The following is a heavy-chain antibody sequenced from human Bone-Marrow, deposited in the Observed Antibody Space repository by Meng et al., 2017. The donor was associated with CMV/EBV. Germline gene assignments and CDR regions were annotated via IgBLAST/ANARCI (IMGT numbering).Heavy chain of an antibody. Sequence: GESLKISCAASGFTFSNAWMSWVRQAPGKGLEWVSVIYSGGSSTYYADSVKGRFTISRDNSKNTLYLQMNSLRAEDTAVYYCAKVRGSNYFDYWGQGTLVTVSS. CDR2: IYSGGSST. CDR1: GFTFSNAW. D-gene: IGHD1-26*01. CDR3: AKVRGSNYFDY. V-gene: IGHV3-23*03. J-gene: IGHJ4*02.